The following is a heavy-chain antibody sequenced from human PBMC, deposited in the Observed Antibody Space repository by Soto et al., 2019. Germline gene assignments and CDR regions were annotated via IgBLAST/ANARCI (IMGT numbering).Heavy chain of an antibody. CDR3: ARESSSSGEYNWFDP. CDR1: GGSISSYY. CDR2: THYSGST. D-gene: IGHD2-2*01. V-gene: IGHV4-59*01. J-gene: IGHJ5*02. Sequence: PSETLSLTCTVSGGSISSYYWSWIRQPPGKGLEWIGYTHYSGSTNYNPSLKSRVTISVDTSKNQFSLKLNSVTAADTALYYCARESSSSGEYNWFDPWGQGTLVTVSS.